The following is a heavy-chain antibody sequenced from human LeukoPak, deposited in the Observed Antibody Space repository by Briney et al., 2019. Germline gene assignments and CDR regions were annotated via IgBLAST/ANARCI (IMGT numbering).Heavy chain of an antibody. CDR2: ISSSGSTI. J-gene: IGHJ3*02. CDR3: ARDQWDDAFDI. Sequence: GGSLRLSCAASGFTVSSNYMSWIRQAPGKGLEWVSYISSSGSTIYYADSVKGRCTISRDNAKNSLYLQMNSLRAEDTAVYYCARDQWDDAFDIWGQGTMVTVSS. D-gene: IGHD1-26*01. CDR1: GFTVSSNY. V-gene: IGHV3-11*04.